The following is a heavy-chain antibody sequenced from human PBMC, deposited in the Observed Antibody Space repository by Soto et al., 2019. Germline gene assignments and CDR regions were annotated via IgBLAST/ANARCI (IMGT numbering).Heavy chain of an antibody. CDR1: GYIFSNYW. CDR3: ASVKTENPGYYAIDD. V-gene: IGHV5-51*03. Sequence: GESLKISCKAAGYIFSNYWNGWVRQMPGKGLEWMGMIFPGDSDTRYSPSFQGQVTMSAGKSINTAYLQWNDLKASDTAIYYCASVKTENPGYYAIDDWGQGTTVTVSS. CDR2: IFPGDSDT. J-gene: IGHJ6*02.